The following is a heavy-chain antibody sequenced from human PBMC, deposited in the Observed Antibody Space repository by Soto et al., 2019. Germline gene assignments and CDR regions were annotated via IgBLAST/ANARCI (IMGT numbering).Heavy chain of an antibody. CDR3: ARYSGGMWLVSDY. D-gene: IGHD6-19*01. J-gene: IGHJ4*02. CDR2: LKQDGSEK. CDR1: GFTFSSYW. Sequence: EVQLVESGGGLVQPGGSLRLSCAASGFTFSSYWMSWIRQAPGKGLEWVANLKQDGSEKYDVDSVKDRFTISRDNAKNSLYLQMNSLRAEDKAVYYCARYSGGMWLVSDYGGRGNLVTVS. V-gene: IGHV3-7*03.